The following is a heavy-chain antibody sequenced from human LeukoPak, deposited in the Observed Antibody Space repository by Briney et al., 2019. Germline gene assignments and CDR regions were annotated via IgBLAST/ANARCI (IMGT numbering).Heavy chain of an antibody. D-gene: IGHD6-19*01. CDR3: AKGLQWLVPVYFDY. Sequence: SVKVSCKASGGTFSSYAISWVRQAPGQGLEWMGRIIPILGIANYAQKFQGRVTITADKSTSTAYMELSNLRSEDTAVYYCAKGLQWLVPVYFDYWGQGTLVTVSS. J-gene: IGHJ4*02. V-gene: IGHV1-69*04. CDR2: IIPILGIA. CDR1: GGTFSSYA.